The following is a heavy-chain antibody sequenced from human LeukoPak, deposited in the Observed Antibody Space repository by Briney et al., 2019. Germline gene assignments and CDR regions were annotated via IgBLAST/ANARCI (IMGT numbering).Heavy chain of an antibody. J-gene: IGHJ6*03. CDR1: GGAFSSYT. CDR3: AAYYDFWSGYYSAYYYYYMDV. V-gene: IGHV1-69*02. D-gene: IGHD3-3*01. CDR2: IIPILGIA. Sequence: SVKVSCKASGGAFSSYTISWVRQAPGQGLEWMGRIIPILGIANYAQKFQGRVTITADKSTSTAYMELSSLRSEDTAVYYCAAYYDFWSGYYSAYYYYYMDVWGKGTTVTVSS.